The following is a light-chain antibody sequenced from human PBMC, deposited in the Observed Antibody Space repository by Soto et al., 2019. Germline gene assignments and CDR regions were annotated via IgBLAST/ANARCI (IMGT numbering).Light chain of an antibody. J-gene: IGKJ1*01. Sequence: EIVLTQSPGTLSLSPGERATLSCRASQSVSSSYLAWYQQKPGQAPRLLMYGASSRATGIPDRFSGSGSGTDFTLTISRLEPEDFEVYYCQQYRTFGQGTKV. CDR1: QSVSSSY. V-gene: IGKV3-20*01. CDR2: GAS. CDR3: QQYRT.